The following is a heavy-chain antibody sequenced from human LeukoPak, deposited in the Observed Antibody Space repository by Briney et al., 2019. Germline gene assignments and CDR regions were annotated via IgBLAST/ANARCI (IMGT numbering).Heavy chain of an antibody. D-gene: IGHD1-26*01. V-gene: IGHV3-33*06. Sequence: PGRSLRLSCAASGFIFSSYGMHWVRQAPGKGLEWVAVIWYVGSDKYYADSVKGRFTISRDNSKNTLYLQMNSLRAEDTAVYYCAKDERIVGATARYFDLWGRGTLVTVSS. J-gene: IGHJ2*01. CDR1: GFIFSSYG. CDR3: AKDERIVGATARYFDL. CDR2: IWYVGSDK.